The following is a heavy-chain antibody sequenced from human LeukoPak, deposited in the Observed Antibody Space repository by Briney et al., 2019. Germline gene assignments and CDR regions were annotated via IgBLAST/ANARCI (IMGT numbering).Heavy chain of an antibody. CDR3: ARDQSADY. CDR2: IYYSGST. CDR1: GGSISSSSYY. Sequence: SESLSLTCTVSGGSISSSSYYWGWIRQPPGKGLEWIGSIYYSGSTYYNPSLKSRVTISVDTSKNQFSLKLSSVTAADTAVYYCARDQSADYWGQGTLVTVPS. J-gene: IGHJ4*02. V-gene: IGHV4-39*07.